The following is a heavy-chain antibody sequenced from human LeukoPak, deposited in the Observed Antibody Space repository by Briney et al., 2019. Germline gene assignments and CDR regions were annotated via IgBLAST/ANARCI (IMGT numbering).Heavy chain of an antibody. D-gene: IGHD5-18*01. CDR3: ARTTEGGYTYGYFYYYYMDV. V-gene: IGHV4-39*07. CDR2: IYYSGST. Sequence: SETLSLTCTVSGGSISSSSYYWGWLRQPPGTGLEWLGSIYYSGSTYYNPSLKSRVTISVDTSKNQFSLKLRSVTAADTAMYYCARTTEGGYTYGYFYYYYMDVWGKGTTVTVSS. CDR1: GGSISSSSYY. J-gene: IGHJ6*03.